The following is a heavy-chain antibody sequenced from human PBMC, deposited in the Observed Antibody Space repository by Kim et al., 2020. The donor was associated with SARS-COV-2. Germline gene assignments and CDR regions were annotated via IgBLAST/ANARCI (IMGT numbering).Heavy chain of an antibody. CDR3: ARLIREGYSNWYLDL. Sequence: GGSLRLSCAASGFSLSGYWMNWVRQAPGKGLEWVAKIKQDGGEKYYVDSVKDRFFISRDNAKNSLYLQMNSLGAVDTAVYYCARLIREGYSNWYLDLWGRGTLVTVSS. V-gene: IGHV3-7*01. J-gene: IGHJ2*01. CDR2: IKQDGGEK. CDR1: GFSLSGYW. D-gene: IGHD4-4*01.